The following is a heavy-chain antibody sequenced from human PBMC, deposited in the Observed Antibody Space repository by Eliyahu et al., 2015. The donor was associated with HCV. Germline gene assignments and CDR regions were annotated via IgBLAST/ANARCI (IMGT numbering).Heavy chain of an antibody. CDR1: GYSISSGYY. V-gene: IGHV4-38-2*01. CDR3: ARMMTTIEVDTFDI. J-gene: IGHJ3*02. CDR2: IYQRGNT. Sequence: QVQLQESGPGLVKPSETLSLTCAVSGYSISSGYYWGWIRQPPGKGLEWIGTIYQRGNTYYNPSLKSRVTISVDTSKNQFSLKLSSVTAADTAVYYCARMMTTIEVDTFDIWGQGTKVTVSS. D-gene: IGHD3-22*01.